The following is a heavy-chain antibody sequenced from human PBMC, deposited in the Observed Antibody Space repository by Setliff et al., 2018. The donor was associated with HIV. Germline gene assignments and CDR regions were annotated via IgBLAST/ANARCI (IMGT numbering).Heavy chain of an antibody. J-gene: IGHJ6*03. CDR3: ARGLGGGPEGADYMDV. CDR1: AYTFTGYY. Sequence: RASVKVSCKASAYTFTGYYMHWVRQAPGQGLEWMGWINPNSGGTNYAQKFQGRVTMTRDTSISTAYMELSSLRSDDTAVYYCARGLGGGPEGADYMDVWGKGTTVTVS. CDR2: INPNSGGT. V-gene: IGHV1-2*02. D-gene: IGHD2-15*01.